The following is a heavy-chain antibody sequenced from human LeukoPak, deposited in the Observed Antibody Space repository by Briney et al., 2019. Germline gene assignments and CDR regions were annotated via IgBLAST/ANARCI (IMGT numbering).Heavy chain of an antibody. D-gene: IGHD6-13*01. Sequence: GGSLRLSCAASGFTFSSYAMSWVRQAPGKGLEWVSAISGSGGSTYYADSVKGRFTISRDNSKNTLYLQMNSLRAEDTAVYYCAKGTRYSSSWYGYFDYWGQGTLVTVSS. CDR1: GFTFSSYA. V-gene: IGHV3-23*01. CDR2: ISGSGGST. J-gene: IGHJ4*02. CDR3: AKGTRYSSSWYGYFDY.